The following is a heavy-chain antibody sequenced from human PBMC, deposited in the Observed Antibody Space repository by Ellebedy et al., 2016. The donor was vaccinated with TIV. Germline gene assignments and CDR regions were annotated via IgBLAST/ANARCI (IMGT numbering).Heavy chain of an antibody. J-gene: IGHJ4*02. V-gene: IGHV3-21*01. Sequence: GESLKISCAASGFTFSSYSMNWVRQAPGKGLEWVSSISSSSSYIYYADSVKGRFTISRDNAKNSLYLQMNSLRAEDTAVYYCARAPSSIAGYFDYWGQGTLVTVSS. D-gene: IGHD6-6*01. CDR3: ARAPSSIAGYFDY. CDR2: ISSSSSYI. CDR1: GFTFSSYS.